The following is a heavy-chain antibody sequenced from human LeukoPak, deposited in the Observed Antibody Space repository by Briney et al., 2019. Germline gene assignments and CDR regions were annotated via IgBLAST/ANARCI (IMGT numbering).Heavy chain of an antibody. V-gene: IGHV3-23*01. CDR1: GLTFSSYA. D-gene: IGHD5-12*01. CDR2: VSGSGVGT. J-gene: IGHJ4*02. Sequence: PGGSLRLSCAASGLTFSSYAMTWVRQAPGKGLEWVSSVSGSGVGTYYADSVKGRFTISRDNSKNTLYLQMNSLRAEDMALYYCAKVRYTGYVPFDYWGQGALVTVSS. CDR3: AKVRYTGYVPFDY.